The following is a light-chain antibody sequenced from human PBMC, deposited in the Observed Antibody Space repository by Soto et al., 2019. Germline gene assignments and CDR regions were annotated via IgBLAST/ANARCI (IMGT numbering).Light chain of an antibody. CDR2: KAS. V-gene: IGKV1-5*03. CDR3: QQLNSYPRWT. J-gene: IGKJ1*01. Sequence: DIKIYQSPSTLSGSVEDRVTMTCRASQTISSWLAWYQQKPGKAPKLLIYKASTLKSGVPSRFSGSGSGTEFTLTISSLQPEDFATHYCQQLNSYPRWTFGQGTNV. CDR1: QTISSW.